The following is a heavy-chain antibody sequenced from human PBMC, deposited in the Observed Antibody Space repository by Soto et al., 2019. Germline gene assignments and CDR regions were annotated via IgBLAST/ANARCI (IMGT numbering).Heavy chain of an antibody. V-gene: IGHV5-51*01. CDR3: ARQEYCSTNSCYTVDS. CDR2: IYLGDSDT. D-gene: IGHD2-2*02. J-gene: IGHJ4*02. Sequence: PGESLTNSCKVSGNSFTSYWIVWVLQMPGKGLEWMGIIYLGDSDTRYSPSFQGQVTISADRSISTAYLQWSSLKASDTAMYYCARQEYCSTNSCYTVDSWGQGTMVTVSS. CDR1: GNSFTSYW.